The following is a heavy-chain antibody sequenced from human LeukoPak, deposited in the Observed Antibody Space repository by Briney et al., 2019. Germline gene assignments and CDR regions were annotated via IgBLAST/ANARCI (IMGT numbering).Heavy chain of an antibody. CDR3: ARHGVGSSGGCRIPFDY. D-gene: IGHD2-15*01. Sequence: GESLKISCKGSGYTFTTYWIGWVRQMPGKGLEWMAIIYPGDSDTRYSPSFQGQVTISAGKSISTAYLQWNSLKASDTAMYYCARHGVGSSGGCRIPFDYWGQGTLVTVSS. CDR1: GYTFTTYW. J-gene: IGHJ4*02. CDR2: IYPGDSDT. V-gene: IGHV5-51*01.